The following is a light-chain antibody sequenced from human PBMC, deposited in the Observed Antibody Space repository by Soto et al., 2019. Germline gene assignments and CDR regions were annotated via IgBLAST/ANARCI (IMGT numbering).Light chain of an antibody. J-gene: IGLJ3*02. Sequence: QSALTQPASVSGSPGQSITISCTGTSSDIGNYNYVSWYQQYPGKAPRLMIYEVSNRPSGVSNRFSGSKSGNTAPLTISGLQAEDEADYYCSSYTISNSWVFGGGTKLTVL. CDR2: EVS. CDR1: SSDIGNYNY. CDR3: SSYTISNSWV. V-gene: IGLV2-14*01.